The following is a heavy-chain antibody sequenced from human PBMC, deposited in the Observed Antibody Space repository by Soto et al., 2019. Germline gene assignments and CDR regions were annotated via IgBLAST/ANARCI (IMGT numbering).Heavy chain of an antibody. Sequence: GGSLILSCAASGFTFSSYGMHWVRQAPGKGLEWVAVIWYDGSNKYYADSVKGRFTISRDNSKNTLYLQMNSLRAEDTAVYYCARDSNGSGPLDVWGQGTTVTVSS. CDR2: IWYDGSNK. V-gene: IGHV3-33*01. CDR3: ARDSNGSGPLDV. D-gene: IGHD3-10*01. CDR1: GFTFSSYG. J-gene: IGHJ6*02.